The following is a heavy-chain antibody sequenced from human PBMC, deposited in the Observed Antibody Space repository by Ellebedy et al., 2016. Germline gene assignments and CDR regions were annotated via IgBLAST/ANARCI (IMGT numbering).Heavy chain of an antibody. J-gene: IGHJ4*02. D-gene: IGHD4-23*01. CDR1: GYSFSSYW. CDR3: ARNDGGYVAY. CDR2: IYPGDSDT. Sequence: GESLKISXKGSGYSFSSYWIGWARQMPGKGLEWMGIIYPGDSDTRYSPSFQGQVTISAERSISTAYLQWSSLKASDTAIYYCARNDGGYVAYWGQGTLVTVSS. V-gene: IGHV5-51*01.